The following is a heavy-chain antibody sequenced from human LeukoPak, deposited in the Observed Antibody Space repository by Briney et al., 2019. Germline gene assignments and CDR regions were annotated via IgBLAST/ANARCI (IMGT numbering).Heavy chain of an antibody. D-gene: IGHD4-17*01. V-gene: IGHV3-33*08. CDR1: GFTFSSYA. CDR3: ARDPVTVTTADAFDI. CDR2: IWYDGSNK. Sequence: PGGSLRLSCAASGFTFSSYAMSWVRQAPGKGLEWVAVIWYDGSNKYYADSVKGRFTISRDNSKNTLYLQMNSLRAEDTAVYYCARDPVTVTTADAFDIWGQGTMVTVSS. J-gene: IGHJ3*02.